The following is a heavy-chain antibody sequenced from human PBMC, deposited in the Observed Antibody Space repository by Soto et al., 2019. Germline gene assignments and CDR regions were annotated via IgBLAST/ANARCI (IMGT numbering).Heavy chain of an antibody. J-gene: IGHJ6*02. Sequence: SQTLSLTCAIPGASVSSNSAAWNWIRQSPSRGLEWLGRTYYRSKWYNDYAVSVKSRITINPDTSKNQFSLQLNSVTPEDTAVYYCARDRGASSSSGYYYGMDVCGQGTTVTVSS. CDR2: TYYRSKWYN. CDR1: GASVSSNSAA. CDR3: ARDRGASSSSGYYYGMDV. V-gene: IGHV6-1*01. D-gene: IGHD6-6*01.